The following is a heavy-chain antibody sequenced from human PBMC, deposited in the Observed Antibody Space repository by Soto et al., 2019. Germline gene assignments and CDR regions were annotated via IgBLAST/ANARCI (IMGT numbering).Heavy chain of an antibody. CDR1: GFSLSTSGVG. CDR2: IYWDDDK. Sequence: QITLKESGPTLVKPTQTLTLTCTFSGFSLSTSGVGVGWIRQPPGKALEWLALIYWDDDKRYSPSLKSRLTITKATSKNQVVLTMHYMDPVDTATYYCARRWDYDFWSGYYTGGFDYWGQVTLVTVSS. V-gene: IGHV2-5*02. J-gene: IGHJ4*02. D-gene: IGHD3-3*01. CDR3: ARRWDYDFWSGYYTGGFDY.